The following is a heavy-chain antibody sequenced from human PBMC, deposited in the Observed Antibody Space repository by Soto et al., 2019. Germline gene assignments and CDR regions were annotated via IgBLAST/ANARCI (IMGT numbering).Heavy chain of an antibody. J-gene: IGHJ6*03. CDR2: IKSKTDGGTT. Sequence: GGSLRLSCAASGFTFSNAWMSWVRQAPGKGLEWVGRIKSKTDGGTTDYAAPVKSRFTISRDDSKNTLYLQMNGLKTEDTAVYYCTTAPTEVYYYYYMDVWGTGTTVTVSS. CDR3: TTAPTEVYYYYYMDV. CDR1: GFTFSNAW. V-gene: IGHV3-15*01.